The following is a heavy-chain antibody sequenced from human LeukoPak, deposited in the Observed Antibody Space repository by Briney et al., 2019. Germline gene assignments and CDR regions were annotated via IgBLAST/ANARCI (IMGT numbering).Heavy chain of an antibody. D-gene: IGHD5-24*01. CDR2: ISSSSSTI. V-gene: IGHV3-48*02. CDR3: ARGMATITGYYYYYGMDV. J-gene: IGHJ6*02. Sequence: GGSLRLSCAASGFTFSSYSMNWVRQAPGKGLEWVSYISSSSSTIYYADSVKGRFTISRDNVKNSLYLQMNSLRDEDTAVYYCARGMATITGYYYYYGMDVWGQGTTVTVSS. CDR1: GFTFSSYS.